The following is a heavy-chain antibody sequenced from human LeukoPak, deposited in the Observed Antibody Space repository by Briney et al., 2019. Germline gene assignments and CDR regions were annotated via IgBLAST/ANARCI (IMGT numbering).Heavy chain of an antibody. D-gene: IGHD6-13*01. V-gene: IGHV4-59*08. CDR2: IYYSGST. CDR3: ARLSSGSSSWYDIDY. Sequence: SETLSLTCTVSGGSISSYYWSWIRQPPGKGLEWIGYIYYSGSTNYNPSLKSRVTISVDTSKDQFSLKLSSVTAADTAVFYCARLSSGSSSWYDIDYWGQGTLVTVSS. CDR1: GGSISSYY. J-gene: IGHJ4*02.